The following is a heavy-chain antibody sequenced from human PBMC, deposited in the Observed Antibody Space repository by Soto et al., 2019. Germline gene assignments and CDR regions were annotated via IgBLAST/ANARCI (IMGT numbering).Heavy chain of an antibody. CDR3: ARESEDLTSNFDY. V-gene: IGHV3-21*06. CDR2: ISSTTNYI. J-gene: IGHJ4*02. Sequence: TGGSLRLSCSASGFTFTRYSMNWVRQAPGKGLEWVSSISSTTNYIYYGDSMKGRFTISRDNAKNSLYLEMNSLRAEDTAVYYCARESEDLTSNFDYWGQGTLVTVSS. CDR1: GFTFTRYS.